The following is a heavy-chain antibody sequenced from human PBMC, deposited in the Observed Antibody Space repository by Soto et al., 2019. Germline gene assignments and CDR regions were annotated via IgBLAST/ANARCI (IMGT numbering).Heavy chain of an antibody. Sequence: GGSLRLSCAASGFTFSSYAMSWVLQAPGKGLEWVSAISGSGGSTYYADSVKGRFTISRDNSKNTLYLQMNSLRAEDTAVYYCAKRIAARPGPYYYYGMDVWGQGTTVTVYS. J-gene: IGHJ6*02. CDR1: GFTFSSYA. D-gene: IGHD6-6*01. V-gene: IGHV3-23*01. CDR3: AKRIAARPGPYYYYGMDV. CDR2: ISGSGGST.